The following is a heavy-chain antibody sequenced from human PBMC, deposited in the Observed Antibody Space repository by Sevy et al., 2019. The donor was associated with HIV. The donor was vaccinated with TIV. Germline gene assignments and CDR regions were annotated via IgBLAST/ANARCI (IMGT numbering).Heavy chain of an antibody. D-gene: IGHD3-22*01. J-gene: IGHJ4*02. Sequence: SETLSLTCTVSGGSISSSSYYWGWIRQPPGKGLEWIGSIYYSGSTYYNPSLKSRVPISVDTSKNQFSLKLSSVTAADTAVYYCARARGYYYDSSGPNYFDYWGQGTLVTVSS. CDR1: GGSISSSSYY. CDR3: ARARGYYYDSSGPNYFDY. V-gene: IGHV4-39*01. CDR2: IYYSGST.